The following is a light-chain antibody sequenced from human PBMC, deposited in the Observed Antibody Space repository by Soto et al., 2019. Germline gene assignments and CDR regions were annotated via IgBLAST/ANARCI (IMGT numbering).Light chain of an antibody. J-gene: IGLJ2*01. CDR1: SSDVGGYNY. CDR2: DVS. Sequence: QSVLTRPGSVSGSPGQSITISCTGTSSDVGGYNYVSLYQQYPGKAPKLILYDVSNRPSGVPDRFSGSKSGNTAPLTVSGLQAEDEADHYCSSYTSSSTYVFGAGTKLTV. V-gene: IGLV2-14*01. CDR3: SSYTSSSTYV.